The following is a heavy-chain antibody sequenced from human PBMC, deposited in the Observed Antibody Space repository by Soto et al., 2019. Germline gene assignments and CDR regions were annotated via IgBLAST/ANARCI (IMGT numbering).Heavy chain of an antibody. Sequence: SETLSLTCTVSGGSISNYYWSWIRQPPGKGLEYIGYISYSGSTNYNPSLRSRVTISVDTSKNQFSLKLNSVTAADTAVYYCASLYCSRTSCYVNPWGQGTLVXVSS. CDR2: ISYSGST. V-gene: IGHV4-59*01. CDR1: GGSISNYY. D-gene: IGHD2-2*01. CDR3: ASLYCSRTSCYVNP. J-gene: IGHJ5*02.